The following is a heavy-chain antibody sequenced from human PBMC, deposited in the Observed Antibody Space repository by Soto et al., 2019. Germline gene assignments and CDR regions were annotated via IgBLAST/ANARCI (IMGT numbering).Heavy chain of an antibody. CDR2: IYHSGNT. CDR1: GGSITTGGSY. V-gene: IGHV4-31*03. D-gene: IGHD2-2*02. Sequence: SETLSLTCTVSGGSITTGGSYWSWIRQHPGKGLEWIGNIYHSGNTYYNPSLKSRLTISVDTSKNHFSLMVDSVTAADTAVYYCARARFQVLYGKPYFDSWGQGTLVTVSS. J-gene: IGHJ4*02. CDR3: ARARFQVLYGKPYFDS.